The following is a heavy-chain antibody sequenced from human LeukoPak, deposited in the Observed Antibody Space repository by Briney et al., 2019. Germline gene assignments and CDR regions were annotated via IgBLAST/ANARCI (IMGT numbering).Heavy chain of an antibody. Sequence: GGSLRLSCAASGFTFSSYAMSWVRQAPGKGLEWVSAISGSGGSTYYADSVEGRFTISRDNSKNTLYLQMNSLRAEDTAVYYCAKGRAVVVPAARFDYWGQGTLVSVSS. D-gene: IGHD2-2*01. V-gene: IGHV3-23*01. CDR2: ISGSGGST. J-gene: IGHJ4*02. CDR3: AKGRAVVVPAARFDY. CDR1: GFTFSSYA.